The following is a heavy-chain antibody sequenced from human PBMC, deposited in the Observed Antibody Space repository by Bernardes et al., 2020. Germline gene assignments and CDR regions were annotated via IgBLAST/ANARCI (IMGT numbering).Heavy chain of an antibody. CDR1: GFTFSSYW. D-gene: IGHD2-8*02. CDR3: VWSAQDTRYYGMDV. Sequence: GGSLRLSCAASGFTFSSYWMSWVRQAPGRGLEWVANINQDGSEKYYVDSVKGRFTISRDNAKDSLYLQMNTLRAEETAMYYCVWSAQDTRYYGMDVWGQGTTVTVSS. J-gene: IGHJ6*02. CDR2: INQDGSEK. V-gene: IGHV3-7*01.